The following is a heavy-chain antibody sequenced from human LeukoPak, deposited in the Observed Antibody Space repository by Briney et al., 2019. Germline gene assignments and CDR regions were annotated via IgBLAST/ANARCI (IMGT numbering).Heavy chain of an antibody. V-gene: IGHV4-34*01. J-gene: IGHJ4*02. CDR3: ARTYYDILTGYLRSLSD. CDR1: GGSFSGYY. D-gene: IGHD3-9*01. CDR2: INHSGST. Sequence: SETLSLTCAAYGGSFSGYYWSWIRQPPGKGLEWIGEINHSGSTNYNPSLKSRVTISVDTSKNQFSLKLSSVTAADTAVYYCARTYYDILTGYLRSLSDWGQGTLVTVSS.